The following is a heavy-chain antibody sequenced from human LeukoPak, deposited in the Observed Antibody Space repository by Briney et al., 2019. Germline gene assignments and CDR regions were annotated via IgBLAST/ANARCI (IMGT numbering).Heavy chain of an antibody. D-gene: IGHD3-10*01. CDR3: RRALLGGSDIYTPFSS. J-gene: IGHJ5*02. CDR2: ISTYNGNT. Sequence: ASVKVSCKASGYTFNIYGIIWVRQAPGQGLEWVGWISTYNGNTNYAPNIQDRVTMTTDTSTSTAYMQLTSLRSDDTAVYYCRRALLGGSDIYTPFSSWGQGTLVTVSS. CDR1: GYTFNIYG. V-gene: IGHV1-18*01.